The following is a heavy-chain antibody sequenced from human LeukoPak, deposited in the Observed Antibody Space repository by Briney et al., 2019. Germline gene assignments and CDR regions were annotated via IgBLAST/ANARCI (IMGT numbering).Heavy chain of an antibody. CDR3: AREILAPGKTHDY. CDR1: GFTFSNYW. V-gene: IGHV3-74*01. Sequence: GGSLRLSCAASGFTFSNYWMHWVRQVPGKGLVWVSRINDDGSATFYADSVKGRFTISRDNAKNSLFLQMSSLRAEDTAVYFCAREILAPGKTHDYWGQGTLVTVSS. CDR2: INDDGSAT. J-gene: IGHJ4*02.